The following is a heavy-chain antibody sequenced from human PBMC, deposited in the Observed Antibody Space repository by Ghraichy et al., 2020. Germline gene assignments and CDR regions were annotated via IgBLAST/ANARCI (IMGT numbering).Heavy chain of an antibody. CDR2: IKQDGSEK. V-gene: IGHV3-7*01. Sequence: GESLNISCTASGFTFSSYWMSWVRQAPGKGLEWVANIKQDGSEKYYVDSVKGRFTISRDNAKKSLYLQMNSLRAEDTAVYYCARVSHRGYYDSSGYCAYFDYCGQGTLVTVSS. D-gene: IGHD3-22*01. CDR1: GFTFSSYW. CDR3: ARVSHRGYYDSSGYCAYFDY. J-gene: IGHJ4*02.